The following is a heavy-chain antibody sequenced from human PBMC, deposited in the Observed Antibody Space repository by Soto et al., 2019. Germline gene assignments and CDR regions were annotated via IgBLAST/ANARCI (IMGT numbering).Heavy chain of an antibody. V-gene: IGHV3-23*01. CDR2: ISGSDGKT. D-gene: IGHD3-3*01. Sequence: GGSLRLSCAASGLSFGSYALSWVRQAPGKGLEWVSTISGSDGKTFYADSVKGRFSISRDTSQNTLYLQMNSLRADDTAIYYWARWSYLDYWGQGILVTVSS. CDR3: ARWSYLDY. CDR1: GLSFGSYA. J-gene: IGHJ4*02.